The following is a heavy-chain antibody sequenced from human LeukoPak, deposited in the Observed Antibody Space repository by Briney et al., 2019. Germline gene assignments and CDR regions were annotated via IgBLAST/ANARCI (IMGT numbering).Heavy chain of an antibody. CDR3: AKDWSTDWSNWFDS. CDR1: GFTFSSYG. V-gene: IGHV3-30*02. D-gene: IGHD3-3*01. CDR2: TRPDGSNK. Sequence: SGGSPRLSCAASGFTFSSYGMHWVRQAPGKGLEWVAFTRPDGSNKHYGDSVQGRFTISRDNSRNTLYLQMNSLRVEDTAMNYCAKDWSTDWSNWFDSWGPGSLVTVSS. J-gene: IGHJ5*01.